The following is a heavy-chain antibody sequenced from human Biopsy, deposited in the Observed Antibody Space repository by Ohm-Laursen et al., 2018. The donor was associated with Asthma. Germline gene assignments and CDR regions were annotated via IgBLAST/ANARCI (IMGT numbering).Heavy chain of an antibody. CDR1: GDAMSTGGSY. CDR2: IYYSGRT. CDR3: ARAVSSSSYWYFDL. V-gene: IGHV4-39*02. J-gene: IGHJ2*01. D-gene: IGHD6-6*01. Sequence: SETLSLTCIVSGDAMSTGGSYLGWIRQSPGKGLEWVGSIYYSGRTYYNPSLESRVTISADTSKNHFSLKVTSVTAADTAVYYCARAVSSSSYWYFDLWGRGDLVTVSS.